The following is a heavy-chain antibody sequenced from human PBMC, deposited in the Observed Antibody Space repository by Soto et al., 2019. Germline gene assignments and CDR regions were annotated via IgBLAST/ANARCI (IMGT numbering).Heavy chain of an antibody. D-gene: IGHD4-17*01. CDR2: ISYSGST. J-gene: IGHJ6*04. V-gene: IGHV4-59*01. CDR1: SGSISPYS. CDR3: ANGDYGYGMDV. Sequence: QVQLPESGPRVVKPSETLSLTCTVSSGSISPYSWRWIPQPPAKGLELIGYISYSGSTNYNPSLKSRITLSVDTSKNQSALKLSSVTAADTAVYYGANGDYGYGMDVWGKGTTVTVSS.